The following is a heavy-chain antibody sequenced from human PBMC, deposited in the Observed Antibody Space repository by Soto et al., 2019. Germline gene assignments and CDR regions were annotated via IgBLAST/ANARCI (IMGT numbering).Heavy chain of an antibody. V-gene: IGHV3-21*01. CDR1: GFTFSSYS. CDR3: ARDLHDYVSFRFDP. CDR2: TSRSSSYI. D-gene: IGHD3-16*01. Sequence: EVQLVESGGGLVKPGGSLRLSCAASGFTFSSYSMNWVRQAPGKGLEWVSSTSRSSSYIYFADSVKGRFTISRDNAKNSLYLQMNSLRGVDTAVYYCARDLHDYVSFRFDPWGQGTLVTVSS. J-gene: IGHJ5*02.